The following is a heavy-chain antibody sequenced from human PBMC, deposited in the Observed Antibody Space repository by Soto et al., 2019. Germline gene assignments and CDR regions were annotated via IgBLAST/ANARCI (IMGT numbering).Heavy chain of an antibody. CDR1: GFTFSSYG. Sequence: SLRLSCAASGFTFSSYGMHWVRQAPGKGLEWVAVIWYDGSNKYYADSVKGRFTISRDNSKNTLYLQMNSLRAEDTAVYYCARDGSGWSSFDYWGQGTLVTVSS. CDR3: ARDGSGWSSFDY. D-gene: IGHD6-19*01. V-gene: IGHV3-33*01. CDR2: IWYDGSNK. J-gene: IGHJ4*02.